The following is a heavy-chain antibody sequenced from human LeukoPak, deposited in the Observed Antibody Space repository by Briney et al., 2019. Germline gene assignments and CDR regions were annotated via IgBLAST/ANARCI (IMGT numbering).Heavy chain of an antibody. CDR3: ARHLMVRGRICGLDI. CDR1: GGSFSGYY. V-gene: IGHV4-34*01. Sequence: SETLSLTCAVYGGSFSGYYWSWIRQPPGKGLEWIGEINHSGSTNYNPSLKSRVTISVDTSKNQFSLKLTSVTAADTALYYCARHLMVRGRICGLDIWGQGTMVTVSS. D-gene: IGHD2-8*01. J-gene: IGHJ3*02. CDR2: INHSGST.